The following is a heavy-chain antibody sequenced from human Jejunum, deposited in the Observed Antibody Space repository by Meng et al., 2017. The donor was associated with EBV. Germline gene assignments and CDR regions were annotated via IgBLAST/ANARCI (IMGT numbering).Heavy chain of an antibody. D-gene: IGHD2-8*01. CDR2: IGGDGVST. Sequence: GQLLESGGGLIQPGGSLSLFCAASGFTFSRSAMGWVRQVPGKGLEWVSGIGGDGVSTYYADSVKGRFTISRDNSKNTLFLQLSSLRADDTAVYYCTKDVGVVLFDYWGQGTLVTVSS. CDR3: TKDVGVVLFDY. CDR1: GFTFSRSA. J-gene: IGHJ4*02. V-gene: IGHV3-23*01.